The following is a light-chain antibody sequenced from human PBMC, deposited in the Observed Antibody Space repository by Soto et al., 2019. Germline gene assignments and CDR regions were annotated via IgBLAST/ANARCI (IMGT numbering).Light chain of an antibody. J-gene: IGKJ1*01. CDR3: QQYGSSLTWT. CDR2: GAS. V-gene: IGKV3-20*01. Sequence: EIVLTQSPGTLSLSPWERATLSGRASQSVSSSYLAWYQQKPGQAPRLLIYGASSRATGIPDRFSGSGSGTDFTLTISRLEPEDFAVYYCQQYGSSLTWTFGQGTKVDIK. CDR1: QSVSSSY.